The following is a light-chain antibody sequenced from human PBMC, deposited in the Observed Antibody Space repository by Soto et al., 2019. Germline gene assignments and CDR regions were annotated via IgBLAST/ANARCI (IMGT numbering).Light chain of an antibody. CDR2: AAS. Sequence: DIQMTQSPTSLSASVGDRVTITCRASQGIRNFVAWYQQKPGKAPKLLIYAASTLQSGVPSRFSGSGSGTDFTLTINSLQPEDVATYSCQKYSSVPVFGPGTKVD. J-gene: IGKJ3*01. CDR1: QGIRNF. V-gene: IGKV1-27*01. CDR3: QKYSSVPV.